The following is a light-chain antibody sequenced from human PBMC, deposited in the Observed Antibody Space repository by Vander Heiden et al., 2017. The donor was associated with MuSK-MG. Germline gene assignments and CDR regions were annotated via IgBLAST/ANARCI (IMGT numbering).Light chain of an antibody. V-gene: IGLV2-14*01. CDR1: SSDVGRYNY. J-gene: IGLJ2*01. Sequence: QSALTQPASVSGSPEQSITISCTGTSSDVGRYNYVFWFQQHPGKAPKLMREEVSNRPSGMSNRVSGSKSGNKASLNISGLQAEDEAYYDCYSYTPSKSVVFGGGTKMTVL. CDR3: YSYTPSKSVV. CDR2: EVS.